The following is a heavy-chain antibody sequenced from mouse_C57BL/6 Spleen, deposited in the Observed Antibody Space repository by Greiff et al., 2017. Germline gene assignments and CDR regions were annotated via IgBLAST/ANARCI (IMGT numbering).Heavy chain of an antibody. D-gene: IGHD3-2*02. CDR2: IDPENGDT. Sequence: EVQLQQSGAELVRPGASVKLSCTASGFNIKDDYMHWVKQRPEQGLEWIGWIDPENGDTEYASKFQGKATITADTSSNTAYLQLSSLTSEDTAVYYCTTRGSSGYPWFAYWGQGTLVTVSA. J-gene: IGHJ3*01. CDR1: GFNIKDDY. CDR3: TTRGSSGYPWFAY. V-gene: IGHV14-4*01.